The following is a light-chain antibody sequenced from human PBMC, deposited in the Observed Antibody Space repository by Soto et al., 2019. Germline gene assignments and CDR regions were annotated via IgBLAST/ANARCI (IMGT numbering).Light chain of an antibody. CDR1: QSVSSSY. V-gene: IGKV3-20*01. CDR2: GAS. J-gene: IGKJ4*01. Sequence: ENVLTQSPGTLSLSPGERATVACRASQSVSSSYLAWYQQKPGQAPRLLIYGASSRATGIPDRFSGSGSGTDFTLTISRLEPEDFAVYYCQQYGSSPLTFGGGTKVDIK. CDR3: QQYGSSPLT.